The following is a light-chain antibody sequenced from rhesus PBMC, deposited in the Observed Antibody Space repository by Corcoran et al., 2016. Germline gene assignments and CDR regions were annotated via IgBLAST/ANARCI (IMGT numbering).Light chain of an antibody. CDR1: QSISSW. V-gene: IGKV1-22*01. CDR3: QQYSSSPFN. CDR2: KAS. J-gene: IGKJ3*01. Sequence: DIQMTQSPSSLSASVGDTVTITCRASQSISSWLAWSPQKPGKAPKRLIYKASSLQSGVPSRVSGRGSGTDVTLTISSLQSEDFANYYCQQYSSSPFNFGPGTKLDIK.